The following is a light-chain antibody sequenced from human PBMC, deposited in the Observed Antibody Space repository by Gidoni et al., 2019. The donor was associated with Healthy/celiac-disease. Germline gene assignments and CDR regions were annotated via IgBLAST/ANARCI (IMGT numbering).Light chain of an antibody. V-gene: IGKV1-8*01. CDR2: AAS. CDR1: QGISSY. Sequence: AIRMTQSPSSFSASTGDRVTITCRASQGISSYLAWYQQKPGKAPKLLIYAASTLQSGVPSRVSGSGSGTDFTLTISCLQSEDFATYYCQQYYRYPRTFGQGTKVEIK. CDR3: QQYYRYPRT. J-gene: IGKJ1*01.